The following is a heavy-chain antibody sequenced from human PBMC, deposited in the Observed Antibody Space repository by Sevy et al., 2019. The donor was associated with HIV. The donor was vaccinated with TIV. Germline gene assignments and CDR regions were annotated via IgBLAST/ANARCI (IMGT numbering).Heavy chain of an antibody. D-gene: IGHD3-10*01. J-gene: IGHJ4*02. V-gene: IGHV3-23*01. Sequence: EGSLRLSCGVSGFTFSSYAMTWVRQPPGKELEWVSIISGSGATTSYADSVKGRFTISRDNSKNALYLQMNSLRSEDTAVYYCATLRSGVLKPLYYFDYWGQGTLVTVSS. CDR2: ISGSGATT. CDR1: GFTFSSYA. CDR3: ATLRSGVLKPLYYFDY.